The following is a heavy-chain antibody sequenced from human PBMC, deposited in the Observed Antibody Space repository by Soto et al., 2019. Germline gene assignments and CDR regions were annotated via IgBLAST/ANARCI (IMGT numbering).Heavy chain of an antibody. J-gene: IGHJ4*02. CDR1: GGSISGNY. Sequence: SETLSLTCTVSGGSISGNYWTWIRQPPGKGLEWMGYIYYSGTTTNYNPSLKSRVTLSVDTSKNQFSLKLSSVTAADTAVYYCARLGGSYAVPHLDYWGQGTLVTDSS. D-gene: IGHD1-26*01. CDR3: ARLGGSYAVPHLDY. V-gene: IGHV4-59*08. CDR2: IYYSGTTT.